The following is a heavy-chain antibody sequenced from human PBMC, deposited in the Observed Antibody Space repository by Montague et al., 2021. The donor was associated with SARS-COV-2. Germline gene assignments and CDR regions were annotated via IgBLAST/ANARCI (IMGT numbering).Heavy chain of an antibody. Sequence: SETLSLTCTVSGGSISSYYWSWIRQPPGKGLEWIGYMSYSGTTNYNPSLRSRLTMSIDTSKGQLSLKLSSLTAADAAVYYCARGRDQLGWFDPWGQGTLVTVSS. CDR3: ARGRDQLGWFDP. J-gene: IGHJ5*02. CDR1: GGSISSYY. CDR2: MSYSGTT. D-gene: IGHD7-27*01. V-gene: IGHV4-59*01.